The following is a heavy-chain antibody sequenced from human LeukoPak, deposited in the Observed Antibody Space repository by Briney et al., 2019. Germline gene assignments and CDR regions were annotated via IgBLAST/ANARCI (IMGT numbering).Heavy chain of an antibody. CDR1: GGSISSGSYY. V-gene: IGHV4-61*02. J-gene: IGHJ5*02. CDR3: ARVYDSSGYYYGGFDP. D-gene: IGHD3-22*01. Sequence: SETLSLTCTVSGGSISSGSYYWSWIRQPAGKGLEWIGRIYTSGSTNYNPSLKSRVTISVDTSKNQFSLKLSSVTAADTAVYYCARVYDSSGYYYGGFDPWGQGTLVTVSS. CDR2: IYTSGST.